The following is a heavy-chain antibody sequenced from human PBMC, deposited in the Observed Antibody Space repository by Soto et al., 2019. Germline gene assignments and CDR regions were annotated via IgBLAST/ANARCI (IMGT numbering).Heavy chain of an antibody. CDR2: ISWNDER. CDR1: GFSLTTHDVG. J-gene: IGHJ3*01. D-gene: IGHD6-6*01. V-gene: IGHV2-5*01. Sequence: SGPTLVNPTQTLTLTCTFSGFSLTTHDVGVGWIRQPPGKALEWLAFISWNDERRYSPSLKSRLTITKDTSKNQVVLTMTNMDPADAGTYFCAHRPPKYSTARLPFDFWGQGAMVTVSS. CDR3: AHRPPKYSTARLPFDF.